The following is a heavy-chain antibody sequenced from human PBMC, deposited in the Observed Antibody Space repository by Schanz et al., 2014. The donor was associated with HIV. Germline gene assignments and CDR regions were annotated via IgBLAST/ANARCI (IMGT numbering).Heavy chain of an antibody. V-gene: IGHV3-33*01. Sequence: QVQLVESGGGVVQPGRSLRLSCTASGFTFSSSGMHWVRQAPGKGLECVAFIWYDGSNKYYADSVKGRFTISRDNSKNTLYLQMNSLRAEDTAVYYCATAAVTDYSDNWGQGTLVTVSP. CDR1: GFTFSSSG. J-gene: IGHJ4*02. D-gene: IGHD4-17*01. CDR3: ATAAVTDYSDN. CDR2: IWYDGSNK.